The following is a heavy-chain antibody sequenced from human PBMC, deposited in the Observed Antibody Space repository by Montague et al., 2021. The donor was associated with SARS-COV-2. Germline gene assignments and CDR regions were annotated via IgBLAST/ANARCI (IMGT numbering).Heavy chain of an antibody. D-gene: IGHD6-19*01. CDR2: ISYDGSNK. V-gene: IGHV3-30*09. CDR3: VSASLIKAGIAVAGTTVY. CDR1: GFTFNIYA. J-gene: IGHJ4*02. Sequence: SLRLSCAASGFTFNIYAMHWVRQAPGKGLEWVAVISYDGSNKYYADSVKGRFAISRDNSKNTLYLQMNSLRAEDTAVYYCVSASLIKAGIAVAGTTVYWGQGTLVTISS.